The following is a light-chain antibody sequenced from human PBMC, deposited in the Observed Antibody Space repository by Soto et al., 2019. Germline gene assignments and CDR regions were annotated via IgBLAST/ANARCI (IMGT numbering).Light chain of an antibody. J-gene: IGLJ1*01. CDR1: SSDVGSSNL. Sequence: QSALTQPASVSGSPGQSITISCSGTSSDVGSSNLVSWYQQHPGKAPKLIIFEGDRRPSGVSGRFSGSKSGNTASLTISGLQAEDEADYYCCSFARRTSFYVFGTGTKLTVL. CDR3: CSFARRTSFYV. CDR2: EGD. V-gene: IGLV2-23*01.